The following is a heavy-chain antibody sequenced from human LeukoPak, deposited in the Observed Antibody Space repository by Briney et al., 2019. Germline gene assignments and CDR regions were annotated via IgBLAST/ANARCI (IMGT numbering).Heavy chain of an antibody. CDR1: GLTFRTTW. V-gene: IGHV3-74*01. Sequence: GGSLRLSCATSGLTFRTTWMHWVRQAPGKGLMWVSRMNGEGTTIDYADSVKGRFTVSRDYAKNTLFLQMNNLRTEDTALYFCATARNLRFEYWGQGSLVIVSA. J-gene: IGHJ4*02. D-gene: IGHD1-14*01. CDR3: ATARNLRFEY. CDR2: MNGEGTTI.